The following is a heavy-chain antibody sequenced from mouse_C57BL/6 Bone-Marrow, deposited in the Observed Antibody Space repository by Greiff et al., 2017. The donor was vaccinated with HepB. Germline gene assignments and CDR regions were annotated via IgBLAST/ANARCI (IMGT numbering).Heavy chain of an antibody. CDR1: GYSITSDY. CDR3: ARYPHHYYGSSYDYFDY. Sequence: VQLKQSGPGLAKPSQTLSLTCSVTGYSITSDYWNWIRKFPGNKLEYMGYISYSGSTYYNPSLKSRISITRDTSKNQYYLQLNSVTTEDTATYYSARYPHHYYGSSYDYFDYWGQGTTLTVSS. J-gene: IGHJ2*01. CDR2: ISYSGST. V-gene: IGHV3-8*01. D-gene: IGHD1-1*01.